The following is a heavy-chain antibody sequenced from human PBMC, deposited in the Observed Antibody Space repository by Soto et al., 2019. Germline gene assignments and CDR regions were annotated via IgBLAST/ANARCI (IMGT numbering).Heavy chain of an antibody. D-gene: IGHD2-2*01. CDR3: PRRPPLPAPESSSFDI. CDR1: GDSISNSGNY. Sequence: SVTLSLTCSVSGDSISNSGNYWGWIGRPPGKWREWIGTMDYSGDTSYNLSLRSRVSLSAATPKNQFSLRLSSVSDADKAVYYCPRRPPLPAPESSSFDIWGQGALVSVSS. CDR2: MDYSGDT. J-gene: IGHJ4*02. V-gene: IGHV4-39*01.